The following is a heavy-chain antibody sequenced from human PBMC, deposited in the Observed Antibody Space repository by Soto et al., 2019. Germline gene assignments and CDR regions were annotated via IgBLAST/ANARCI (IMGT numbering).Heavy chain of an antibody. V-gene: IGHV3-33*01. Sequence: TGGSLRLSCAASGFTFSSYGMHWVRQAPGKGLEWVAVIWYDGSNKYYADSVKGRFTISRDNSKNTLYLQMNSLRAEDTAVYYCARVKRSSSGYYYYYGMDVWGQGTTVTVSS. CDR1: GFTFSSYG. D-gene: IGHD6-6*01. CDR3: ARVKRSSSGYYYYYGMDV. CDR2: IWYDGSNK. J-gene: IGHJ6*02.